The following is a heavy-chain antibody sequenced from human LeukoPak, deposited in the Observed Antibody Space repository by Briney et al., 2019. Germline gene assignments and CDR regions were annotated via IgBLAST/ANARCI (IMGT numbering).Heavy chain of an antibody. Sequence: GGSLRLSCAASGFIVSGNYLTWVRQAPGKGLEWVSGISWSSGSIGYADSVKGRFTISRDNAKNSLYLQMNSLGAEDTALYYCAKAPNYDFWSGYYYFDYWGQGTLVTVSS. CDR3: AKAPNYDFWSGYYYFDY. D-gene: IGHD3-3*01. J-gene: IGHJ4*02. V-gene: IGHV3-9*01. CDR1: GFIVSGNY. CDR2: ISWSSGSI.